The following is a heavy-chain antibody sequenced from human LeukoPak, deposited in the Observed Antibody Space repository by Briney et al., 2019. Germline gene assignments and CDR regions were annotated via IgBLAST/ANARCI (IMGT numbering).Heavy chain of an antibody. CDR3: AKRGVVIRVFLVGFHKEAYYFDS. CDR2: ISDSGGST. V-gene: IGHV3-23*01. CDR1: GITLGNYG. D-gene: IGHD3-10*01. J-gene: IGHJ4*02. Sequence: GGSLRLSCAVSGITLGNYGMSWVRQPPGKGLEWVAGISDSGGSTNYADSVKGRFTISRDTPRNTLYLQMNSLRGEDTAVYFCAKRGVVIRVFLVGFHKEAYYFDSWGQGALVTVSS.